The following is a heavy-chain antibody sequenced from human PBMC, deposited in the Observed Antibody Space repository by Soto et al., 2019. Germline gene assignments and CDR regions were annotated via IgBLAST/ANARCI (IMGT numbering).Heavy chain of an antibody. D-gene: IGHD5-12*01. CDR2: INAGNGNR. Sequence: QVQLVQSGAEVKKPGASVKVSCKASGYTFTSYAMHWVRQAPGQRLEWMGWINAGNGNRKYSQKFQGRVTITWDTSASTAYMELSSLRSEDTAVYYCTRQAEGGYNYSYWGQGTLVTVSS. V-gene: IGHV1-3*01. CDR1: GYTFTSYA. J-gene: IGHJ4*02. CDR3: TRQAEGGYNYSY.